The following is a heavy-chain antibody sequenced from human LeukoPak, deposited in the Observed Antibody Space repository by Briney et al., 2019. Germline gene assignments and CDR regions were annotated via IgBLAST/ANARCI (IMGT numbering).Heavy chain of an antibody. D-gene: IGHD3-10*01. CDR2: IYTSGNT. Sequence: SETLSLTCSISGGFISSGSNFWSWIRQPAGKGLEWIGRIYTSGNTNYNPSLESRVTISMDTSTNQVFLKLSSVTAADTAVYYCARSRESFGVIIPSWFDPWGQGALVTVSS. J-gene: IGHJ5*02. V-gene: IGHV4-61*02. CDR1: GGFISSGSNF. CDR3: ARSRESFGVIIPSWFDP.